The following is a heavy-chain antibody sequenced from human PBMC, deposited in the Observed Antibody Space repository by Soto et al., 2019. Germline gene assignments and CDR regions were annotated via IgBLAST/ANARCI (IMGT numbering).Heavy chain of an antibody. CDR1: GGSITSYY. Sequence: QVQLQESGPGLVKPSEPLSLTCTVSGGSITSYYWSWIRQPPGKGLEWLGSFFYSGSTNYNPSLNSRVAISVDKSNNQFSLKLSSVTAADTAVYYCARAVRVGATNYYYYSGMDVWGQGTTVTVSS. CDR3: ARAVRVGATNYYYYSGMDV. J-gene: IGHJ6*02. D-gene: IGHD1-26*01. V-gene: IGHV4-59*01. CDR2: FFYSGST.